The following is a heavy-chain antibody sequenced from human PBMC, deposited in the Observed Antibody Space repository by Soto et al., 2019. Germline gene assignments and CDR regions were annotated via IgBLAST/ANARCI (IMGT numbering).Heavy chain of an antibody. CDR1: GLTVSSNY. Sequence: GGSQRLPCAAAGLTVSSNYMSWVRQAPGKGLEWVSVIYSGGSTYYADSVKGRFTISRDNSKNTLYLQMNSLRAEDTAVYYCARRLSAFDIWGQGTMVTVSS. V-gene: IGHV3-53*01. D-gene: IGHD2-15*01. J-gene: IGHJ3*02. CDR2: IYSGGST. CDR3: ARRLSAFDI.